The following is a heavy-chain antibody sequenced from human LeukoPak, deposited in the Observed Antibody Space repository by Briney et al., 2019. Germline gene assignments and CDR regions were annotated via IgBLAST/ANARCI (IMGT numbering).Heavy chain of an antibody. Sequence: ASVKVSCKASGGTFSSYAISWVRQAPGQGLEWMGGIIPIFGTANYAQKFQGRVTITTDESTSTAYMELSSLRSEDTAVYYCAKDPSPYRPYGDYNWFDPWGQGTLVTVSS. D-gene: IGHD4-17*01. CDR1: GGTFSSYA. V-gene: IGHV1-69*05. J-gene: IGHJ5*02. CDR2: IIPIFGTA. CDR3: AKDPSPYRPYGDYNWFDP.